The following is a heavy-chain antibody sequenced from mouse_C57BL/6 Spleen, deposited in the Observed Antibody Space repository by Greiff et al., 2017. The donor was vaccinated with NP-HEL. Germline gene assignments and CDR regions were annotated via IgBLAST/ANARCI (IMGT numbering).Heavy chain of an antibody. CDR3: ARGSRYWYFDV. CDR2: IYPGSGNT. Sequence: QVQLKQSGAELVRPGASVKLSCKASGYTFTDHYINWVKQRPGQGLEWIARIYPGSGNTYYNEKFKGKATLTAEKSSSTAYMQLSSLTSEDSAVYFCARGSRYWYFDVWGTGTTVTVSS. V-gene: IGHV1-76*01. D-gene: IGHD1-1*01. J-gene: IGHJ1*03. CDR1: GYTFTDHY.